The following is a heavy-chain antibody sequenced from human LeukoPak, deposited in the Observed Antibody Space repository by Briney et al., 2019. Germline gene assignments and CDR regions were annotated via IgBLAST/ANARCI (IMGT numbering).Heavy chain of an antibody. Sequence: GGSQRLSCAASGFTFSSYAMSWVRQAPGQGLEWVSAISGSGGSTYYADSVKGRFTISRDNSKNTLYLQMNSLRAEDTAVYYCAKGDVDTAMVRFDYWGQGTLVTGSS. D-gene: IGHD5-18*01. CDR2: ISGSGGST. CDR1: GFTFSSYA. V-gene: IGHV3-23*01. CDR3: AKGDVDTAMVRFDY. J-gene: IGHJ4*02.